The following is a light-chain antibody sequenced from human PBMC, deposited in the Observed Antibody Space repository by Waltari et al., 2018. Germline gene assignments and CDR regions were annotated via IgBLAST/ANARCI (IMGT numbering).Light chain of an antibody. V-gene: IGLV1-44*01. CDR1: SSNIGINT. CDR3: ATWDDSLNGRV. Sequence: QSVLTQPPLASGTPGQRVTISCSGNSSNIGINTVTWYQQLPGTAPKVLIFANYHRPSGVPDRFSPSQSDTSASLAISGLQSEDEADYFCATWDDSLNGRVFGGGTKLTVL. J-gene: IGLJ3*02. CDR2: ANY.